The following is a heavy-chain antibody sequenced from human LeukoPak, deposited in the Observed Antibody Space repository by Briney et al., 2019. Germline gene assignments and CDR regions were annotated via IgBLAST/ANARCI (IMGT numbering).Heavy chain of an antibody. J-gene: IGHJ4*02. Sequence: SETLSLTCIVSGGSISSYYWSWIRQPPGRGLEWIGFTYYSGSTNYNPSLKSRVTISVDTSKSQFSLKLNSVTAADTAVYYCARGSYNFDYWGQGTLVTVSS. CDR2: TYYSGST. CDR3: ARGSYNFDY. D-gene: IGHD3-10*01. CDR1: GGSISSYY. V-gene: IGHV4-59*01.